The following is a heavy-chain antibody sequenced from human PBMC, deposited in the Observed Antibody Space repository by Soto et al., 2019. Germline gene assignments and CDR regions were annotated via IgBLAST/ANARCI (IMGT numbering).Heavy chain of an antibody. CDR1: GYTFSNYY. D-gene: IGHD2-2*01. J-gene: IGHJ4*02. CDR3: AREGATAAKMFDY. V-gene: IGHV1-46*01. Sequence: GASVKVSCKASGYTFSNYYMHWVRQAPGQGLEWMGGINPNGDTTYYAQKFLGRLTVTRDTPTSTVYMELSSLRSEDTAVYSCAREGATAAKMFDYWGQGTLVTVSS. CDR2: INPNGDTT.